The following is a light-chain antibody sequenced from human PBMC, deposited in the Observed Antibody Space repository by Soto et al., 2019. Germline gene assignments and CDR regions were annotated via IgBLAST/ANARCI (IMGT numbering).Light chain of an antibody. Sequence: SVLTQPASVSGSPGQSITISCTGTSSDVGGYNYVSWYQQHPGKAPKLMIYDVSNRPSGVSNRFSGSKSGNTASLTISGLQAEEEADYYCSSYTGSSTYVVFGGGTKLTVL. J-gene: IGLJ2*01. CDR1: SSDVGGYNY. V-gene: IGLV2-14*01. CDR3: SSYTGSSTYVV. CDR2: DVS.